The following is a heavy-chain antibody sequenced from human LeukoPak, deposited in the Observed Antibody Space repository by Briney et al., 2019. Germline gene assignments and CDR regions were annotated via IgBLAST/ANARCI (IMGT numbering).Heavy chain of an antibody. Sequence: GGSLRLSCAASGFTFSDYYMSWIRQAPGKGLEWVSHISSSGSTIYYADSVKGRFTISRDNAKNSLYLQMNSLRAEDTAVYYCASERNTGWGAFDIWGQGTMVTVSS. CDR1: GFTFSDYY. D-gene: IGHD6-19*01. CDR3: ASERNTGWGAFDI. V-gene: IGHV3-11*04. J-gene: IGHJ3*02. CDR2: ISSSGSTI.